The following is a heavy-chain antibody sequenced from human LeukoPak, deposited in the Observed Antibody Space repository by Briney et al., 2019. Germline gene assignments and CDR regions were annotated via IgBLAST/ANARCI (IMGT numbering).Heavy chain of an antibody. D-gene: IGHD3-22*01. Sequence: ASVKVSCKASGYTFTSYDIHWVRQATGQGLEWMGWMNPNSGNTGYAQKFQGRVTMTRNTSISTADMELSSLRSEDTAVYYCAGGYYDSSGYYVDYWGQGTMVTVSS. CDR3: AGGYYDSSGYYVDY. V-gene: IGHV1-8*01. J-gene: IGHJ4*02. CDR1: GYTFTSYD. CDR2: MNPNSGNT.